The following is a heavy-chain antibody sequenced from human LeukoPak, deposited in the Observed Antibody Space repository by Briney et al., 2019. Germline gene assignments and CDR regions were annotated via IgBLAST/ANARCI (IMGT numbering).Heavy chain of an antibody. Sequence: GGSLRLSCAASGFTFSNYAMSWVRQAPGKGLEWVSTISGSGGDAYYADSVNGRFTISRDDFLNMVYLQMDRLTVEDTAVYYCTTRLQHHFDYWGQGTQVTVSS. CDR1: GFTFSNYA. V-gene: IGHV3-23*01. CDR2: ISGSGGDA. D-gene: IGHD4-11*01. CDR3: TTRLQHHFDY. J-gene: IGHJ4*02.